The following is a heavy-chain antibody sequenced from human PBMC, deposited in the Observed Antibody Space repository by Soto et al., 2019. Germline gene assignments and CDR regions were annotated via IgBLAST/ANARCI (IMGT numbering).Heavy chain of an antibody. J-gene: IGHJ4*02. D-gene: IGHD2-15*01. Sequence: EVQLVESGGGLVQPGGSLRLSCAASGFTFSSYWMSWVRQAPGKGLQWVANIKQDGSDKYYVDSVKGRFTISRDNAKNSLMFKMNSLRAGNPFAYYGGGTYCRVFPCYGIPLCHWGQGPLVTVSS. CDR3: GGTYCRVFPCYGIPLCH. CDR1: GFTFSSYW. V-gene: IGHV3-7*04. CDR2: IKQDGSDK.